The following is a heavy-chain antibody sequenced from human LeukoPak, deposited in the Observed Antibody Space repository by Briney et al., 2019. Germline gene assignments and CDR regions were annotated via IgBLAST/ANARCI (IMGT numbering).Heavy chain of an antibody. D-gene: IGHD2-21*02. J-gene: IGHJ4*02. V-gene: IGHV5-51*01. CDR3: ARLGGNIVVVTAIPDY. CDR2: IYPGDSDT. Sequence: HGESLQISCQGSGSSFTSYWIGWVRQLPGKGLEWMGIIYPGDSDTRYSPSFQGQVTISADKSISTAYLQWSSLKASDTDMYYCARLGGNIVVVTAIPDYWGQGTLVTVSS. CDR1: GSSFTSYW.